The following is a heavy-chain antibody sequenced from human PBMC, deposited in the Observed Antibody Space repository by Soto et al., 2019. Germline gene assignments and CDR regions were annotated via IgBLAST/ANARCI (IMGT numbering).Heavy chain of an antibody. CDR2: IKSKTDGGTT. CDR1: GFTFSNAW. J-gene: IGHJ5*02. V-gene: IGHV3-15*01. CDR3: TTDLSWIRRGYQLLLSGWFDP. D-gene: IGHD2-2*01. Sequence: PGGSLRLSCAASGFTFSNAWMSWVRQAPGKGLEWVGRIKSKTDGGTTDYAAPVKGRFTISRDDSKNTLYLQMNSLKTEDTAVYYCTTDLSWIRRGYQLLLSGWFDPWGQGTLVTVSS.